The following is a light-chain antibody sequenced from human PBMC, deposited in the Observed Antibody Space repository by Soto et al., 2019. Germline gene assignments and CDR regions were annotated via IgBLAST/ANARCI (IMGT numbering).Light chain of an antibody. CDR1: QSVSSNY. CDR3: QQYGSSPWT. J-gene: IGKJ1*01. Sequence: EIVLTQSPGTLSLSPGERATLSCRASQSVSSNYLAWYQQKTGQTPRLLIYIASTRAPGIPDRVSVSGSGTHFPLTISRVEPEDFAAYYCQQYGSSPWTFGQGTKVEIK. V-gene: IGKV3-20*01. CDR2: IAS.